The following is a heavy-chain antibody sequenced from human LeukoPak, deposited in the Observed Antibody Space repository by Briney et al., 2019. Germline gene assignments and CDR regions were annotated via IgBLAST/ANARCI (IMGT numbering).Heavy chain of an antibody. CDR1: GFTFSSYA. Sequence: HGGSLRLSCAASGFTFSSYAMSWVRQAPGKGLEWVSAISGSGGSTYYADSVKGRFTISRDNSKNTLYLQMNGLRAEDTAVYYCAGGGKGVTIFDYWGQGTLVTVSS. D-gene: IGHD4-17*01. CDR2: ISGSGGST. J-gene: IGHJ4*02. V-gene: IGHV3-23*01. CDR3: AGGGKGVTIFDY.